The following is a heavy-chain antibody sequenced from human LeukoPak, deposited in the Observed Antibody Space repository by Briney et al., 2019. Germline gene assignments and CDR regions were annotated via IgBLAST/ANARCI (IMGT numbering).Heavy chain of an antibody. J-gene: IGHJ4*02. V-gene: IGHV3-30*18. CDR2: ISYGGSDK. Sequence: GESLRLSCTASGFTFSNFWMGWVRQAPGKGLEWVALISYGGSDKYYTDSVKGRFTVSRDNSRNTLYLQMNSLRAEDTAVYYCAKAVSGSYPETRHFDYWGQGSLVTVSS. CDR3: AKAVSGSYPETRHFDY. CDR1: GFTFSNFW. D-gene: IGHD1-26*01.